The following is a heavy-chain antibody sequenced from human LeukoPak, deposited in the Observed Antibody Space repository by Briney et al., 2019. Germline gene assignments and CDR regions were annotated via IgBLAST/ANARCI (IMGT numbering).Heavy chain of an antibody. CDR3: TTIHH. Sequence: PGGSLRPSCAASGFSFSDYNMDWVRQAPGKGLEWVAVISFDGRHKDYTDSVKGRLTISRDNSNNTLCLQMSNLRPEDTAVYYCTTIHHWGQGARVTVSS. CDR1: GFSFSDYN. CDR2: ISFDGRHK. J-gene: IGHJ4*01. V-gene: IGHV3-30*04.